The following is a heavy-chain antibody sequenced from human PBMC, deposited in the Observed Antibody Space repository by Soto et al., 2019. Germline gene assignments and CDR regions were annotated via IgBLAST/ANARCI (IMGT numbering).Heavy chain of an antibody. CDR1: GGSISSSHW. CDR2: NYHSGIT. D-gene: IGHD3-16*01. V-gene: IGHV4-4*02. Sequence: QVQLQESGPGLVKPSGTLSLSCAVSGGSISSSHWCTWVRQPPGKGLEWIGENYHSGITNYHPSLKGRVTKSVTTPRNQFSRKLSSVTAAETAVYYCARSGVGEEYWGPGILVTFSS. CDR3: ARSGVGEEY. J-gene: IGHJ4*02.